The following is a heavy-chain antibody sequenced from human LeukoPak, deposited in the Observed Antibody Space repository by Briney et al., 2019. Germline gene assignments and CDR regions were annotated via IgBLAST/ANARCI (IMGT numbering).Heavy chain of an antibody. V-gene: IGHV4-30-2*01. CDR1: GGSFSGYS. Sequence: SETLSLTCAVYGGSFSGYSWSWIRQPPGKGLEWIGYIYHSGSTYYNPSLKSRVTISVDRSKNQFSLKLSSVTAADTAVYYCARGTAHYDYVWGSYRSGYYFDYWGQGTLVTVSS. CDR2: IYHSGST. CDR3: ARGTAHYDYVWGSYRSGYYFDY. J-gene: IGHJ4*02. D-gene: IGHD3-16*02.